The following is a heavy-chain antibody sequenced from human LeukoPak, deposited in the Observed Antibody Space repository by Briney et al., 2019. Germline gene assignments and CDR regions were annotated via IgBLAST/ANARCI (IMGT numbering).Heavy chain of an antibody. CDR1: GFTFSSYS. V-gene: IGHV3-21*01. CDR2: ISSSSSYI. J-gene: IGHJ4*02. D-gene: IGHD1-26*01. CDR3: AREHRYSGSYYLGFSFDY. Sequence: GGSLRLSCAASGFTFSSYSMNWVRQAPGKGLEWVSSISSSSSYIYYADSVKGRFTISRDNAKNSLYLQMNSLRAEDTAVYYCAREHRYSGSYYLGFSFDYWGQGTLVTVSS.